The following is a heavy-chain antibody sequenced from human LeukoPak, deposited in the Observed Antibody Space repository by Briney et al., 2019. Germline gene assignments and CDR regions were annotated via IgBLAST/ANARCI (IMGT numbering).Heavy chain of an antibody. CDR1: GFTFSGSA. D-gene: IGHD5-12*01. J-gene: IGHJ3*02. Sequence: GGSLRLSCAASGFTFSGSAMHWVRQASGKGLEWVGRIRSKANSYATAYAASVKGRFTIPRDDSKNTAYLQMNSLKTEDTAVYYCTRRASQKGAFDIWGQGTMVTVSS. V-gene: IGHV3-73*01. CDR2: IRSKANSYAT. CDR3: TRRASQKGAFDI.